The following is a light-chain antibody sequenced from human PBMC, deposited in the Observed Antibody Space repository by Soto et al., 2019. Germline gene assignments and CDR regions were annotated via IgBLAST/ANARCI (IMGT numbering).Light chain of an antibody. V-gene: IGKV1-39*01. Sequence: DIQMTQSPFSLSASVGDRVTISCRPSQNIKNYLNWYQQRPGKAPKLLIFAASTLQSGVPSRFSGSGSGTDFTLTISSLQPEDFATYYCQQSYSTRLTFVGGTKVEI. CDR1: QNIKNY. CDR3: QQSYSTRLT. CDR2: AAS. J-gene: IGKJ4*01.